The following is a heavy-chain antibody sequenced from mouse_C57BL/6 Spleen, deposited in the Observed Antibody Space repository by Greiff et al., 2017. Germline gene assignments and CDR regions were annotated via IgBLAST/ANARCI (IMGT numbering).Heavy chain of an antibody. CDR2: INPNNGGT. CDR1: GYTFTDYY. CDR3: ARDGYYDD. Sequence: VQLQQSGPELVKPGASVKISCKASGYTFTDYYMNWVKQSHGKSLEWIGDINPNNGGTSYNQKFKGKATLTVDKSSSTAYMELRSLTSEDSAVYCWARDGYYDDWGKGTTLTVSS. J-gene: IGHJ2*01. V-gene: IGHV1-26*01. D-gene: IGHD2-3*01.